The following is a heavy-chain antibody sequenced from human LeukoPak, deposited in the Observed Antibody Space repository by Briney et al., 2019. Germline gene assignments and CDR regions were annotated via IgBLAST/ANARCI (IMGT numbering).Heavy chain of an antibody. CDR2: IYYSGST. D-gene: IGHD3-22*01. V-gene: IGHV4-31*03. CDR1: GGSISSGGYY. Sequence: SQTLSLTCTVSGGSISSGGYYWSWIRQHPGKGLEWIGYIYYSGSTYYNPSLKSRVTISVDTSKNQFSLKLSSVTVADTAVYYCARSASYYDSSGYGGLFDYWGQGTLVTVSS. J-gene: IGHJ4*02. CDR3: ARSASYYDSSGYGGLFDY.